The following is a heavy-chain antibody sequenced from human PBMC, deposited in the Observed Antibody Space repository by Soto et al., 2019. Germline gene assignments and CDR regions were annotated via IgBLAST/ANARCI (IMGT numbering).Heavy chain of an antibody. CDR3: ATGAFLSNNSFGWYLFGH. V-gene: IGHV4-34*01. CDR2: ITHSGST. J-gene: IGHJ4*02. CDR1: GGSFSGYD. D-gene: IGHD6-19*01. Sequence: SETLSLTCAVCGGSFSGYDCSWIRQPPWKGLEWIGEITHSGSTNYNPSLKSRGTISVETSKNQFSLKLSSVTAADTAVSYCATGAFLSNNSFGWYLFGHWGKGTLVTL.